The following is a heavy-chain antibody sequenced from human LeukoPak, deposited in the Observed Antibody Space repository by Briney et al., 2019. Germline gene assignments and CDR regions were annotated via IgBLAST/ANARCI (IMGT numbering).Heavy chain of an antibody. V-gene: IGHV3-74*01. J-gene: IGHJ5*02. D-gene: IGHD6-13*01. Sequence: GGSLRLSCAASGFTFSNYWVHWVRQPPGKGLVWVSRINSDGGSTSYADSVKGRFTVSRDNAKNTVYLQMNSLRAEDTAVYYCARDNGAAAGTRKPGRFDPWGRGTLVTVSS. CDR2: INSDGGST. CDR3: ARDNGAAAGTRKPGRFDP. CDR1: GFTFSNYW.